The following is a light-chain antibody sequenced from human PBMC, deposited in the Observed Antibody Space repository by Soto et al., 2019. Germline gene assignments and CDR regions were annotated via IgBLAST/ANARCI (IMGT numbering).Light chain of an antibody. V-gene: IGKV3-11*01. J-gene: IGKJ5*01. CDR1: QSVSTY. Sequence: EIVLTQSPATLSLSPGERATLSCRASQSVSTYLAWYQQKPGQAPRLLIYDASTRATDIPARFSGSGSGTDFTLTISSLEPEDFAVYYCQQRSNWPSITFGQGTRLEIK. CDR3: QQRSNWPSIT. CDR2: DAS.